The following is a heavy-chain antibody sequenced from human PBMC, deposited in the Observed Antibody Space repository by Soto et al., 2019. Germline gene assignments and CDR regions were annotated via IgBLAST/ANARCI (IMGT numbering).Heavy chain of an antibody. CDR3: AAIVVGATRHSDVDH. D-gene: IGHD2-21*01. J-gene: IGHJ4*02. Sequence: SETLSLTCSVSGAPISSNDYFWAWIRQPPGRGLEFIASMHASGGTYHASSLKSRATMSLDTSKDQFSLKLQSVTAADTGTYYCAAIVVGATRHSDVDHWGQGTMVTVS. CDR2: MHASGGT. V-gene: IGHV4-39*01. CDR1: GAPISSNDYF.